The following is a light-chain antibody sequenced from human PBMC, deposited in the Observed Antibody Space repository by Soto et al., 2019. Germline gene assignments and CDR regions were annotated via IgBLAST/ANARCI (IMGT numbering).Light chain of an antibody. CDR2: GAT. Sequence: DIVLTQSPGTLSLSPGEEATLSCRASQTDTSNYLVWYQQRPGQAPRLLIYGATGRATGIPDRFSGSGSGRDFTLTISRLEPADFAVYYCQHYGTSPITFGQGTRLEIK. CDR3: QHYGTSPIT. V-gene: IGKV3-20*01. CDR1: QTDTSNY. J-gene: IGKJ5*01.